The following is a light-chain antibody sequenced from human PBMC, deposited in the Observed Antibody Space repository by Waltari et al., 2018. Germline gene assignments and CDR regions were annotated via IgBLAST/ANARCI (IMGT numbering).Light chain of an antibody. Sequence: GASQSVGRALAWYQQKPGQAPRLLIYDASSRATGSSDKFSGSGSGTDFSLTISRVEPEDFAVYFCQMYVRLPVTFGQGTKVEVK. CDR1: QSVGRA. J-gene: IGKJ1*01. CDR3: QMYVRLPVT. V-gene: IGKV3-20*01. CDR2: DAS.